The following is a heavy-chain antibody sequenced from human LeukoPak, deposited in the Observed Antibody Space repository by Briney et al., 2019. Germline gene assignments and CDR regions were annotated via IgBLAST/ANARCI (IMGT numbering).Heavy chain of an antibody. J-gene: IGHJ4*02. V-gene: IGHV4-39*01. CDR2: IYYSGST. CDR1: GGSIRSGHHY. CDR3: ARLGRYGDYEDG. Sequence: SSETLSLTCAVSGGSIRSGHHYWGWIRQPPGKGLEWIGSIYYSGSTYYNPSLKSRVTISVDTSKNQFSLKLSSVTAADTAVYYCARLGRYGDYEDGWGQGTLVTVSS. D-gene: IGHD4-17*01.